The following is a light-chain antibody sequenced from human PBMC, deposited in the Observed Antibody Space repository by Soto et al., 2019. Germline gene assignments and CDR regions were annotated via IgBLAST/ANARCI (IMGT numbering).Light chain of an antibody. J-gene: IGKJ2*01. CDR2: GAS. CDR3: QQYASSTMYT. CDR1: QSVGSSQ. V-gene: IGKV3-20*01. Sequence: EVVLTQSPGTLSLSPGETATLSCRASQSVGSSQLAWYQQKPGQAPRLLIYGASSRATGIPDRFSGSGSGTDFTLTISRLEPEDFAVYYCQQYASSTMYTFGQGTKLEIK.